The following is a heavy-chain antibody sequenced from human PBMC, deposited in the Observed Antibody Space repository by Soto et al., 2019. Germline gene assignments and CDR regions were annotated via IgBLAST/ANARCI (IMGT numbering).Heavy chain of an antibody. J-gene: IGHJ3*02. CDR3: ARRSPSWAFDI. CDR2: ISGSGSST. CDR1: GFTFSNYA. D-gene: IGHD2-15*01. V-gene: IGHV3-23*01. Sequence: GGSLRLSCAASGFTFSNYAMNWVRQAPGKGLEWVSVISGSGSSTYYADSVKGRFSISRDHSKNTLYLQMSSLRADDTAVYYCARRSPSWAFDIWGQGTMVTVSS.